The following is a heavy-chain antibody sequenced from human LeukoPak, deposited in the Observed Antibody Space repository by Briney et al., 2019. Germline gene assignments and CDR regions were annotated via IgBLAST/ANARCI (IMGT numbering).Heavy chain of an antibody. Sequence: PSETLSLTCTVSGASISSYYWSWIRQPPGKGLEWIGGIYYSGSIKYNPSLKSRVTMSVDTSKNQFSLKLSSVTAADTAVYYCARGRASGSSGWYGVDYWGQGTLVTVSS. J-gene: IGHJ4*02. D-gene: IGHD6-19*01. CDR3: ARGRASGSSGWYGVDY. CDR2: IYYSGSI. V-gene: IGHV4-59*12. CDR1: GASISSYY.